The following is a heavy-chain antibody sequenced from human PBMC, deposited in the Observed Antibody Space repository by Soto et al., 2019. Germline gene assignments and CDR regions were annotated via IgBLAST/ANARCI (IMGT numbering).Heavy chain of an antibody. V-gene: IGHV4-59*01. CDR3: ARTAWGLGFDY. CDR2: IYYSGST. J-gene: IGHJ4*02. CDR1: GGSISSYY. D-gene: IGHD7-27*01. Sequence: SETLSLTCTVSGGSISSYYWSWIRQPPGKGLEWIGYIYYSGSTNYNPSLKSRVTISVDTSKNQFSLKLSSVTAADTAVYYCARTAWGLGFDYWGQGTLVAVSS.